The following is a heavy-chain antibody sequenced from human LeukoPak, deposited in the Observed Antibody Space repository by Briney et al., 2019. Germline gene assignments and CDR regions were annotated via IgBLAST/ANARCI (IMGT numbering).Heavy chain of an antibody. CDR1: GGSISSGSYY. J-gene: IGHJ4*02. CDR2: IYTSGST. V-gene: IGHV4-61*02. D-gene: IGHD3-10*01. CDR3: ARSYGSGSYYIDFDY. Sequence: SETLSLTCTVSGGSISSGSYYWSWIRQPAGKGLEWIGRIYTSGSTNYNPSLKSRVTISVDTSKNQFSLKLSSVTAADTAVYYCARSYGSGSYYIDFDYWGQGTLVTVS.